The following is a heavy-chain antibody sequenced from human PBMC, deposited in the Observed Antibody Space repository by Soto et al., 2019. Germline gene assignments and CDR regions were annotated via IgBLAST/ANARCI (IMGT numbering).Heavy chain of an antibody. CDR2: ISGSGTTK. Sequence: EVKMMESGGGLVQPGGSLRLACAASGFTFSSYAMSWVRQAPGKGLEWVSPISGSGTTKYYTDSVKGRFTVSRDYSKNTLYLQMDSVRAEDTALYNCAKDPVRYCSGGSCTTNENWFGPWGQGTLVTVSS. CDR1: GFTFSSYA. J-gene: IGHJ5*02. CDR3: AKDPVRYCSGGSCTTNENWFGP. V-gene: IGHV3-23*01. D-gene: IGHD2-15*01.